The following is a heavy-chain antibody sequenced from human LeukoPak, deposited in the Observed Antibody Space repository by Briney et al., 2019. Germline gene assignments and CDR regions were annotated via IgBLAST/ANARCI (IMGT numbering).Heavy chain of an antibody. CDR2: IYTSGST. CDR3: ARDTLSYYYYGMDV. V-gene: IGHV4-4*07. J-gene: IGHJ6*02. CDR1: GGSISSYY. Sequence: SETLSLTCTVSGGSISSYYWSWIRQPAGKGLEWIGRIYTSGSTNYNPSLKSRVTMSVDTSKNQFPLKLSSVTAADTAVYYCARDTLSYYYYGMDVWGQGTTVTVSS.